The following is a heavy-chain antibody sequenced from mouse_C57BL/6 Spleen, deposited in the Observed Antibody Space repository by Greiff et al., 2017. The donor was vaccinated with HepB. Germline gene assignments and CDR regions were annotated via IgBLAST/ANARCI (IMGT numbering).Heavy chain of an antibody. V-gene: IGHV1-64*01. CDR1: GYTFTSYW. J-gene: IGHJ3*01. CDR3: ARGDDYDPRGFAY. D-gene: IGHD2-4*01. Sequence: VQLQQPGAELVKPGASVKLSCKASGYTFTSYWMHWVKQRPGQGLEWIGMIHPNSGSTNYNEKFKSKATLTVDKSSSTAYMQLSSLTSEDSAVYYCARGDDYDPRGFAYWGQGTLVTVSA. CDR2: IHPNSGST.